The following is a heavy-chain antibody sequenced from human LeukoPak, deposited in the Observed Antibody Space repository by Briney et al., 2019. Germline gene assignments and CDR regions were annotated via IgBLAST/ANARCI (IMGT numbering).Heavy chain of an antibody. V-gene: IGHV4-59*01. CDR2: IYYSGTT. Sequence: SETLSLTCTVSGGSISSYYWSWIRQPPGKGLEWIGYIYYSGTTNYNPSLNSRVTISVDTSKNQFSLKLSSVTAADTAVYYCARGVYIAAAQYGYWGQGTLVSVSS. CDR3: ARGVYIAAAQYGY. D-gene: IGHD6-13*01. CDR1: GGSISSYY. J-gene: IGHJ4*02.